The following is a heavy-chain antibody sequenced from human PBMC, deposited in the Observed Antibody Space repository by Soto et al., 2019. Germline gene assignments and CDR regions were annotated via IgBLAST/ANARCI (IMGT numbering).Heavy chain of an antibody. CDR2: ITYSGST. D-gene: IGHD2-21*01. CDR3: ARPKSRTLSVVTGWFDP. CDR1: GGSISSSSYH. V-gene: IGHV4-39*01. J-gene: IGHJ5*02. Sequence: QLQLQDSGPGLVKPSETLSLTCTVSGGSISSSSYHWAWIRQSPGKGLECLGYITYSGSTYYNPSRGRRFALSVETSKNQFSLQVSSVTAADTGIYYCARPKSRTLSVVTGWFDPWGQGTLVTVSS.